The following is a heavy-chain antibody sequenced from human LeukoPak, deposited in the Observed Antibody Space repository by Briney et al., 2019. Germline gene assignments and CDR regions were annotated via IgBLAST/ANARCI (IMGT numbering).Heavy chain of an antibody. CDR3: ARDRLLGNYYYMDV. CDR2: ISSSSSTI. Sequence: GGSLRLSCAASGFTFSNYNMNWVRQPPGKGLEWVSYISSSSSTIYYADSVKGRFTISRDNAKNSLYLQINSLRAEDTAVYYCARDRLLGNYYYMDVWGKGTTVTVSS. D-gene: IGHD7-27*01. J-gene: IGHJ6*03. V-gene: IGHV3-48*01. CDR1: GFTFSNYN.